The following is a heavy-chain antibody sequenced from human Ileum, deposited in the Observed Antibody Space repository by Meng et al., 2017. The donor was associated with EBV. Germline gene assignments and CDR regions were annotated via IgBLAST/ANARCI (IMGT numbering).Heavy chain of an antibody. J-gene: IGHJ5*02. Sequence: VHRQAAGPGLVRPSETLSLTCAVSGGSISSSGNYWSWIRQPPGKGLEWIGYKYHSGSTYYNPSLKSRVTMSVDTSRNQFSLKLSSVTAADTAVYYCARRGGYDILTPVGWFDPWGQGTLVTVSS. CDR1: GGSISSSGNY. CDR2: KYHSGST. CDR3: ARRGGYDILTPVGWFDP. D-gene: IGHD3-9*01. V-gene: IGHV4-30-4*01.